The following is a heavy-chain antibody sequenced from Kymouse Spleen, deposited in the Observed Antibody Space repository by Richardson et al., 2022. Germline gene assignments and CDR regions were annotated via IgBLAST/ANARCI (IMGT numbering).Heavy chain of an antibody. Sequence: QVQLQQWGAGLLKPSETLSLTCAVYGGSFSGYYWSWIRQPPGKGLEWIGEINHSGSTNYNPSLKSRVTISVDTSKNQFSLKLSSVTAADTAVYYCAR*LR*PLLLLLRYGRLGPRDHGHRLL. V-gene: IGHV4-34*01. CDR3: AR*LR*PLLLLLRYGR. CDR1: GGSFSGYY. J-gene: IGHJ6*02. CDR2: INHSGST. D-gene: IGHD4-17*01.